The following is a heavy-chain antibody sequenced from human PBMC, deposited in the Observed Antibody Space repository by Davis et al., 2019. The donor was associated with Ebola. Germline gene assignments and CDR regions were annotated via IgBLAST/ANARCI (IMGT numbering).Heavy chain of an antibody. D-gene: IGHD6-19*01. CDR3: ARQYSTVWYHFDYFDY. J-gene: IGHJ4*02. CDR2: ISGSGGGT. Sequence: WGSLRLSCAASGFISSSYGMTWVRQAPGQGLQWVSGISGSGGGTDYADSVKGRFTISRDNSKNTVFLQMNSLTAEDTAVYYCARQYSTVWYHFDYFDYWGQGIMVTVSS. CDR1: GFISSSYG. V-gene: IGHV3-23*01.